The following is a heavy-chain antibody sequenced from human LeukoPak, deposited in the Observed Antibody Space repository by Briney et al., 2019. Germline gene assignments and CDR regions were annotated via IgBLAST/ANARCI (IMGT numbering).Heavy chain of an antibody. CDR1: GFTFSSYC. CDR2: ISSSSSYI. J-gene: IGHJ4*02. D-gene: IGHD2-21*02. V-gene: IGHV3-21*01. Sequence: PGGSLRLSCAASGFTFSSYCMNWVRQAPGKGLEWVSSISSSSSYIYYADSVKGRFTISRDNAKNSLYLQMNSLRAEDTAVYYCARVGSYCGGDCYLDYWGQGTLVTVSS. CDR3: ARVGSYCGGDCYLDY.